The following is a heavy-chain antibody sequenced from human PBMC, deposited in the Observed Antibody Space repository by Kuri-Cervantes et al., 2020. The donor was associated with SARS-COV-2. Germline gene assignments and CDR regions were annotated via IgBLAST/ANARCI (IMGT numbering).Heavy chain of an antibody. CDR2: ISGGST. CDR1: GFTVSSNE. V-gene: IGHV3-38-3*01. J-gene: IGHJ4*02. Sequence: GGSLRLSCAASGFTVSSNEMSWVRQAPGKGLEWVSSISGGSTYYADSRKGRFTISRDNSKNTLSLEMNSLRVEDTALYYCAKDQHGIVVVVAAADSWGQGTLVTVSS. CDR3: AKDQHGIVVVVAAADS. D-gene: IGHD2-15*01.